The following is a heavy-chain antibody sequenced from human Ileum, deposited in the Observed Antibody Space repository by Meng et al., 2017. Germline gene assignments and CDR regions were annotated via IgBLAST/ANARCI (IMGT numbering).Heavy chain of an antibody. CDR3: ARRIRGGSYLG. J-gene: IGHJ4*02. Sequence: QLQLMQWGAGMLKPSETLSLTCNVYGDSFTDYYWNWIRQPPGKGLEWIGEIHYNGSTNYNPSLESRVTISEDTSQEQFSLRLSSVTAADTAVYYCARRIRGGSYLGWGQGTLVTVSS. CDR2: IHYNGST. D-gene: IGHD1-26*01. V-gene: IGHV4-34*01. CDR1: GDSFTDYY.